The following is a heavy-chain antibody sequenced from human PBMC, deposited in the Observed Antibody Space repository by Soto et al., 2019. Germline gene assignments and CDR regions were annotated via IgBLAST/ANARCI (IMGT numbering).Heavy chain of an antibody. Sequence: QVQLVQAGGEVKKPCSSVKVSCNASGGTFSSYAISWVRQAPGQGLEWMGGIIPIFDTANYAQKFQGRVTITADESTSTAYMALSSLRSEDTAVYYCARVGLDGMDVWGQGTPVTVSS. D-gene: IGHD3-16*01. CDR2: IIPIFDTA. J-gene: IGHJ6*02. V-gene: IGHV1-69*01. CDR3: ARVGLDGMDV. CDR1: GGTFSSYA.